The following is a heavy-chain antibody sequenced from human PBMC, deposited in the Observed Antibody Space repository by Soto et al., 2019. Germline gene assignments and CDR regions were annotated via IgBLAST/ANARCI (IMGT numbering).Heavy chain of an antibody. CDR2: IYYSGST. J-gene: IGHJ4*02. D-gene: IGHD2-15*01. CDR1: GDSISSYY. V-gene: IGHV4-59*08. Sequence: SETLSLTCTVSGDSISSYYWSWIRQPPGKGLEWIGYIYYSGSTNYNPSLKSRVTISVDTSKNQFSLKLSSVTAADTAVYYCARRWGSAADYWGQGTLVTVSS. CDR3: ARRWGSAADY.